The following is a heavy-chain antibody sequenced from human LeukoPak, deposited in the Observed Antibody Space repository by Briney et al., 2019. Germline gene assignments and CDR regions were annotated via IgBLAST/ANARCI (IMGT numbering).Heavy chain of an antibody. D-gene: IGHD3-3*01. CDR2: IYSGGST. V-gene: IGHV3-53*01. Sequence: GGSLRLSCAASGFTVSSNYMSWVRQAPGKGLEWVSVIYSGGSTYYADSVKGRFTISRDNSKNTLYLQMNSLRAEDTAVYYCARDSHYDFWSGYPNYMDVWGKGTTVTVPS. CDR1: GFTVSSNY. J-gene: IGHJ6*03. CDR3: ARDSHYDFWSGYPNYMDV.